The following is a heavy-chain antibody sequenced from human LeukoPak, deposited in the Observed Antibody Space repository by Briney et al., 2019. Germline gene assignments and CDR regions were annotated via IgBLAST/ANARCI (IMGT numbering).Heavy chain of an antibody. Sequence: GGSLRLSCSASGFTFSNFVMHWVRQAPGKGLEYVAIINDNGYNTDYAGSVKGRFTVARDNSKNTLYLQMSSLRPEDTAVYYCAKDNQRGGFQHWGQGTLVTVSS. D-gene: IGHD3-16*01. CDR1: GFTFSNFV. J-gene: IGHJ1*01. CDR3: AKDNQRGGFQH. CDR2: INDNGYNT. V-gene: IGHV3-64D*09.